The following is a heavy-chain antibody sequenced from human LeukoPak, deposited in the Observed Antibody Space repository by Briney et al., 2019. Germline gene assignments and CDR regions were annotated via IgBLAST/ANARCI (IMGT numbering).Heavy chain of an antibody. D-gene: IGHD5-18*01. V-gene: IGHV3-23*01. CDR2: ISGSGGST. J-gene: IGHJ3*02. CDR3: AKDFSYGVHDAFDI. Sequence: GGSLRLSCAASGFTFSSYGMHWVRQAPGKGLEWVAAISGSGGSTYYADSMKGRFTISRDNSKNTLYLQMNSLRAEDTAVYYCAKDFSYGVHDAFDIWGQGTMVTVSS. CDR1: GFTFSSYG.